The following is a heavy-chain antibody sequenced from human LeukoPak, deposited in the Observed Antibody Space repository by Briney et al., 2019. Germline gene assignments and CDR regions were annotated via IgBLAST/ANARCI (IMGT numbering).Heavy chain of an antibody. Sequence: GGSLRLSCAASGFTFSNYDMHWVRQAPGKGLEWVSGIGTAGDTYYSSSVKGRFTISRENARNYMHLQMNSLSVGDTAVPYCTSSLAYSRSWDAIYNWGEGALVTVSS. CDR1: GFTFSNYD. D-gene: IGHD6-13*01. CDR3: TSSLAYSRSWDAIYN. V-gene: IGHV3-13*01. CDR2: IGTAGDT. J-gene: IGHJ4*02.